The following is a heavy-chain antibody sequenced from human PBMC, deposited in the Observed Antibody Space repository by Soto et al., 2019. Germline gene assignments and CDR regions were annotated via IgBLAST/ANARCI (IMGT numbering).Heavy chain of an antibody. J-gene: IGHJ4*02. CDR2: ISGSGGST. CDR3: AKGINSGPNINGVDY. CDR1: GFTFSSYA. D-gene: IGHD1-20*01. V-gene: IGHV3-23*01. Sequence: EVQLLESGGGLVQPGGSLRLSCAASGFTFSSYAMSWVRQAPGKGLEWVSAISGSGGSTYYADSVKGRFTISRDNSKNTRYLQMNSLRAEDTAVYYCAKGINSGPNINGVDYWGQGTLVTVSS.